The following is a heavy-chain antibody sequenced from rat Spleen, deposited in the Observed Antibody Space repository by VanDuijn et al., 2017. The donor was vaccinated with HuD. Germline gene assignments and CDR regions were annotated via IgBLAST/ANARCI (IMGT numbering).Heavy chain of an antibody. V-gene: IGHV5-29*01. J-gene: IGHJ2*01. Sequence: EVQLVESGGGLVQPGRSLKLSCAASGFTFSRSAMAWVRQAPTKGLEWVATISYDGSSTYYRDSVKGRYTISRDNAKSTLYLQMDSLRSEDTAIYYCARHGGRRAPNGYFDHWGQGVMVTVSS. CDR1: GFTFSRSA. D-gene: IGHD3-4*01. CDR2: ISYDGSST. CDR3: ARHGGRRAPNGYFDH.